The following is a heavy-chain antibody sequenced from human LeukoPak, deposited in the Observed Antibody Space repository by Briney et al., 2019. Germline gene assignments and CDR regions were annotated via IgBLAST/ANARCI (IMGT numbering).Heavy chain of an antibody. J-gene: IGHJ3*02. CDR1: GGSFSGYY. Sequence: ASETLSLTCAVYGGSFSGYYWSWIRQPPGKGLEWIGEINHSGSTNYNPSLKSRVTISVDTSKNQFSLKLSSVTAADTAVYYCARGTYYYDSSGYLDAFDIWGQGTMVTVSS. V-gene: IGHV4-34*01. CDR2: INHSGST. CDR3: ARGTYYYDSSGYLDAFDI. D-gene: IGHD3-22*01.